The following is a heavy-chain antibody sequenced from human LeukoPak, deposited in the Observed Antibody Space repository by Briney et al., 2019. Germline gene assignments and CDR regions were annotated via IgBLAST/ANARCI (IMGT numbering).Heavy chain of an antibody. CDR3: AREVVSIPSYFES. CDR2: FYRGETT. Sequence: PGGSLRLSCAASGFTVSSSYMYWVRQAPGKGLEWVSFFYRGETTYYAESMRGRFTISRDISKNTLYLLMNSLVPEDTAVYYCAREVVSIPSYFESWGQGTRVTVSS. V-gene: IGHV3-53*01. J-gene: IGHJ4*02. CDR1: GFTVSSSY. D-gene: IGHD2-15*01.